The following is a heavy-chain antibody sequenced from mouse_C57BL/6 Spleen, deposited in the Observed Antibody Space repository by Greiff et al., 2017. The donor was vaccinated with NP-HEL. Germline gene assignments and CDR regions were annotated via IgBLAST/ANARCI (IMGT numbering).Heavy chain of an antibody. J-gene: IGHJ3*01. Sequence: QVQLTPPFSALVRPGSSVKLSCKASGYTFTSYWMHWVKQRPIQGLEWIGNIDPSDSETHYNQKFKDKATLTVDKSSSTAYMQLSSLTSEDSAVYYCARGGYDGFAYWGQGTLVTVSA. D-gene: IGHD2-2*01. CDR1: GYTFTSYW. V-gene: IGHV1-52*01. CDR3: ARGGYDGFAY. CDR2: IDPSDSET.